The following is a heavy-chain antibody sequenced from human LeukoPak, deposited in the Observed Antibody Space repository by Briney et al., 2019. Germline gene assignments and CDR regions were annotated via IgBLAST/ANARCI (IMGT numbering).Heavy chain of an antibody. J-gene: IGHJ4*02. Sequence: GGSLRLSCAASGLTFSNYWMHWVRQAPGKGLEWVSVIYSGGSTYYADSVKGRFTISRDNSKNSLYLQMNSLRAEDTAVYYCARNIGGVGYWGQGTLVTVSS. D-gene: IGHD2-21*01. CDR3: ARNIGGVGY. CDR2: IYSGGST. CDR1: GLTFSNYW. V-gene: IGHV3-53*01.